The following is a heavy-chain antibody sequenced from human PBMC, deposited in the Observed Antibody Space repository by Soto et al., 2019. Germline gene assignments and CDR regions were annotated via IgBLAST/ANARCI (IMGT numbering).Heavy chain of an antibody. V-gene: IGHV1-18*01. CDR2: ISAYNGNT. J-gene: IGHJ5*01. D-gene: IGHD3-16*01. CDR3: ARDMVTFGRVLVPDS. CDR1: GYTFINYG. Sequence: ASVKVSCKASGYTFINYGISWVRQAPGQGHEWMGWISAYNGNTKDAQKFQGRVTMTTDSSTSTAYMELRSLRSDDTAVYYCARDMVTFGRVLVPDSWG.